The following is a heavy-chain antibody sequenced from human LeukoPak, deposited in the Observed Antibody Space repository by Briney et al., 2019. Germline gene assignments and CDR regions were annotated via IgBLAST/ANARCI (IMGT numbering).Heavy chain of an antibody. V-gene: IGHV1-18*01. Sequence: ASVKVSCKSSGYSSTSYAISWVRQAPGQGLEWMGWISAYNGNTNYAQKFQGRVAMTTDTSTSTAYMELRSLRSDDTAVYYCARELTEYYGSGSYYKGGLDYWGQGTLVTVSS. J-gene: IGHJ4*02. D-gene: IGHD3-10*01. CDR1: GYSSTSYA. CDR3: ARELTEYYGSGSYYKGGLDY. CDR2: ISAYNGNT.